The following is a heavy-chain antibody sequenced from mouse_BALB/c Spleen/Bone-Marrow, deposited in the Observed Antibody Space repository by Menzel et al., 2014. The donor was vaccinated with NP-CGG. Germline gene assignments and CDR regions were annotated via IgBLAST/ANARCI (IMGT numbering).Heavy chain of an antibody. V-gene: IGHV14-3*02. CDR2: IDPANGNT. J-gene: IGHJ1*01. CDR1: GFNIKDTY. Sequence: EVQLQQSGAELVKPGASVKLSCTASGFNIKDTYMHWVKQSPEQGLEWIGRIDPANGNTKYDPKFQGKATITADTSSNTAYLQLSSLTSEDTAVYYCASYRYGWYFDVWGAGTTGTGPS. D-gene: IGHD2-14*01. CDR3: ASYRYGWYFDV.